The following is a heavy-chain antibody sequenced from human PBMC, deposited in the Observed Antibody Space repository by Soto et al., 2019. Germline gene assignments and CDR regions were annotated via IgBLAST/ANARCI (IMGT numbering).Heavy chain of an antibody. V-gene: IGHV3-30-3*01. Sequence: QVQLVESGGGVVQPGRSLRLSCAASGFTFTGFAMYWVRQAPGKGLEWVSVTSLDGSNEYYEDCVEGRFTISRDNSKNTLYLQMNSLRHEDTAVYYCARVTGFYGSGEIDYWGKGTLVTVSS. CDR2: TSLDGSNE. CDR3: ARVTGFYGSGEIDY. J-gene: IGHJ4*02. D-gene: IGHD3-10*01. CDR1: GFTFTGFA.